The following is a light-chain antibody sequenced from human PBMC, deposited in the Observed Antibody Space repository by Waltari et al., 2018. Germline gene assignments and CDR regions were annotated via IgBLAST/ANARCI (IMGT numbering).Light chain of an antibody. CDR1: QGISSY. CDR2: YAN. V-gene: IGKV1-13*02. CDR3: QQGNSYPFT. Sequence: IQMSQSPSSLSASVGDRVTITCRASQGISSYLNWYQQKPRKAPNLLIYYANSLASGVPSRFSGSGSGTEFTLTISSLQSEDFATYYCQQGNSYPFTFGPGTKLDIK. J-gene: IGKJ3*01.